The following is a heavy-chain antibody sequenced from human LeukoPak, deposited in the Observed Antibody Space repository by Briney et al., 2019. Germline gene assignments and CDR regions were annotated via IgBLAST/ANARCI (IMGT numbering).Heavy chain of an antibody. J-gene: IGHJ4*02. V-gene: IGHV3-23*01. Sequence: GGSLRLSCAASGFTFSSYAMSWVRQAPGEGLEWVSAISGSGGSTYYADSVKGRFTISRDNSKNTLYLQMNSLRAEDTAVYYCAKDYSMVRGIDYWGQGTLVTVSS. CDR2: ISGSGGST. CDR3: AKDYSMVRGIDY. D-gene: IGHD3-10*01. CDR1: GFTFSSYA.